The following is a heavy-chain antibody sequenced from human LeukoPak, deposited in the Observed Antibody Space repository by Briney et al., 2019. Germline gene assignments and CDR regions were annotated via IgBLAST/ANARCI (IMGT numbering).Heavy chain of an antibody. Sequence: GGSLRLSCAASEFTFSSYSMNWVSQAPGKGLEWVSSISSSSSYIYYADSVKGRFTISRDNAKNSLYLQMNSLRAEDTAVYYCARDGKYYDYVWGSYDYWGQGTLVTVSS. CDR2: ISSSSSYI. CDR1: EFTFSSYS. J-gene: IGHJ4*02. CDR3: ARDGKYYDYVWGSYDY. D-gene: IGHD3-16*01. V-gene: IGHV3-21*01.